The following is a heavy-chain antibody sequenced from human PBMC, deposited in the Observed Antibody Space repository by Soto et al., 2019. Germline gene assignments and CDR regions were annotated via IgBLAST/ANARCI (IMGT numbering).Heavy chain of an antibody. CDR1: GGSVSSGSYY. D-gene: IGHD3-9*01. CDR3: ARGEYYDMLTGPLQVYYFDY. J-gene: IGHJ4*02. V-gene: IGHV4-61*01. CDR2: IYYSGST. Sequence: SETLSLTCTVSGGSVSSGSYYWSWIRQPPGKGLEWIGYIYYSGSTNYNPSLKSRVTISVDTSKNQFSLKLSAVTAADTAVYYCARGEYYDMLTGPLQVYYFDYWGQGTRVTVSS.